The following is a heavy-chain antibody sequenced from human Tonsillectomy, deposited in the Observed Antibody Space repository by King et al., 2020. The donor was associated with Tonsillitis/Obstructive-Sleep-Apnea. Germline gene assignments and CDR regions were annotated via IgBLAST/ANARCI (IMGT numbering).Heavy chain of an antibody. J-gene: IGHJ4*02. V-gene: IGHV4-31*03. CDR2: IYYSGST. CDR1: GGSISSGDYY. CDR3: AIESADSGSSGFDY. Sequence: VQLQESGPGLVKPSQTLSLTCTVSGGSISSGDYYWSWIRQHPGKGLEWIGYIYYSGSTYYNPSLKSRVTISVDTSKNQFSLRLTSVTAADTAVYYCAIESADSGSSGFDYWGQGTLVTVSS. D-gene: IGHD6-6*01.